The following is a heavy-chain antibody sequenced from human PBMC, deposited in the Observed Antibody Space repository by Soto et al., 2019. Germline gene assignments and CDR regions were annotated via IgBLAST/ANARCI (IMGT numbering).Heavy chain of an antibody. J-gene: IGHJ4*02. CDR2: ISGGGDTT. D-gene: IGHD3-10*01. CDR3: AKGRGGSGSLTPRVDF. CDR1: GFTFNNYA. V-gene: IGHV3-23*01. Sequence: EVQLLESGGGLVQPGGSLRLSCAASGFTFNNYAMSWVRQAPGKGLEWVSAISGGGDTTSYADSVKGRFTVSSDGSKNTLYLQMNSLRAADTAVYYCAKGRGGSGSLTPRVDFWGQGTLVTVSS.